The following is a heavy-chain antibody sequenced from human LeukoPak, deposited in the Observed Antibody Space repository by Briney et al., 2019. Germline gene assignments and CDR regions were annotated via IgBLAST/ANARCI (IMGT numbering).Heavy chain of an antibody. V-gene: IGHV1-69*13. J-gene: IGHJ3*02. D-gene: IGHD5-12*01. CDR2: IIPIFGTA. CDR1: GGTFSSYA. CDR3: ARDPPGYSGYDLYAFDI. Sequence: GASVKVSCKASGGTFSSYAISWVRQAPGQGLEWMGGIIPIFGTANYAQKFQGRVTITEDESTSTAYMELSSLRSEDTAVYYCARDPPGYSGYDLYAFDIWGQGTMVTVSS.